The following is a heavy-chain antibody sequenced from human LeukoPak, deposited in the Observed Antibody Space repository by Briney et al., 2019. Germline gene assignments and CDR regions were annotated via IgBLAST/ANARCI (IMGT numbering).Heavy chain of an antibody. CDR3: ARWQQLVSFDY. CDR2: IYPGDSDT. J-gene: IGHJ4*02. D-gene: IGHD6-13*01. Sequence: GESLKISCQGSGYRFTSYWIGWVRQMPGKGLEWMGIIYPGDSDTRYSPSFQGQVTISADKSISTAYLQWSSLKASDTAMYYCARWQQLVSFDYWGQGTLVTVSS. V-gene: IGHV5-51*01. CDR1: GYRFTSYW.